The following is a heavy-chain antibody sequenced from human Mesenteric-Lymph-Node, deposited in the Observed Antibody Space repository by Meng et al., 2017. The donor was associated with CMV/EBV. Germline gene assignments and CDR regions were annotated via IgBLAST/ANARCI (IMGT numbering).Heavy chain of an antibody. J-gene: IGHJ4*02. CDR3: ARVGAAAGGFDY. CDR2: INSDGSST. V-gene: IGHV3-74*01. Sequence: GESLKIPCAASGFTFSSYWMHWVRQAPGKGLVWVSRINSDGSSTSYADSVKGRFTISRDNAKNTLYLQMNSLRAEDTAVYYCARVGAAAGGFDYWGQGTLVTVSS. D-gene: IGHD6-13*01. CDR1: GFTFSSYW.